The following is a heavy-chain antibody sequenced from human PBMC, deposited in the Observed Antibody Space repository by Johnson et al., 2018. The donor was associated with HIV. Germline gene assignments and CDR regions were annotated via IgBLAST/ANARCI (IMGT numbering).Heavy chain of an antibody. CDR1: GFTFSNYW. D-gene: IGHD3-10*01. CDR2: IQQDGSDT. CDR3: ARDTSTASGSYYGAFDI. V-gene: IGHV3-7*05. J-gene: IGHJ3*02. Sequence: VQLVESGGGVVQPGGSLRVSCAASGFTFSNYWMTWVRQAPGKGLEWVANIQQDGSDTYYVDSVKGRFTIPRDNSKNTLYLQVNSLRGEDTAVYYCARDTSTASGSYYGAFDIWGQGTVVTVSS.